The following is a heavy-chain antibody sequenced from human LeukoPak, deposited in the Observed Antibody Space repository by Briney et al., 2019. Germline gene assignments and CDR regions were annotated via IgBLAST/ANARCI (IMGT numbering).Heavy chain of an antibody. CDR2: TSHDGSNK. J-gene: IGHJ4*02. D-gene: IGHD3-22*01. V-gene: IGHV3-30*03. Sequence: GGSLRLSCAASGFTFSGYGMHWVRQAPGRGLEWVAVTSHDGSNKYYADPVKGRFTISRDNSKNTLYLQMNSLRAEDTAVYYCAREGSSGYYPYWGQGILVTVSS. CDR3: AREGSSGYYPY. CDR1: GFTFSGYG.